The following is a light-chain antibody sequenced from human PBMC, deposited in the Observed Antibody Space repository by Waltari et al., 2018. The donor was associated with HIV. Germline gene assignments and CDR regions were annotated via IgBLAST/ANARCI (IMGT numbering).Light chain of an antibody. J-gene: IGLJ3*02. V-gene: IGLV3-1*01. Sequence: SYELTQPPSVSVSPGQTATITCSGDTLGAKFAGWYQQKPGQSPVLVIYKDSKRPSGIPERFAGANSGNTATLTISGTQAMDEADYYCQAWDSSTWVFGGGTKLTVL. CDR3: QAWDSSTWV. CDR1: TLGAKF. CDR2: KDS.